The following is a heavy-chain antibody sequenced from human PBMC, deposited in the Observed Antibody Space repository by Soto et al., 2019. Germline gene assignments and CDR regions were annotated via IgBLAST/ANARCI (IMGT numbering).Heavy chain of an antibody. Sequence: ASVKVSCKASGYTFTNCGISWVRQAPGQGLEWMGWISAYNGNTNYAQKFQGRITMTTDTSATTAYMELMSLTSDDTAVYYCARDDVVVVPAALPTYYHYGMGVWGQGTTVTVSS. J-gene: IGHJ6*02. D-gene: IGHD2-2*01. V-gene: IGHV1-18*01. CDR2: ISAYNGNT. CDR1: GYTFTNCG. CDR3: ARDDVVVVPAALPTYYHYGMGV.